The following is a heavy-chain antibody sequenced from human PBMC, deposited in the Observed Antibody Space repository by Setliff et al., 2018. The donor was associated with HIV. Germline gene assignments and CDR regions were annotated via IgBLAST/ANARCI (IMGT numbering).Heavy chain of an antibody. J-gene: IGHJ6*02. CDR3: TRKLAPGHGMDV. CDR2: IKRKSDGGTA. V-gene: IGHV3-15*01. Sequence: PGGSLRLSCAVSGLNFNNAWMSWVRQAPGKGLEWVGRIKRKSDGGTADYAAPVKDRFTISRDDSKGTLYLQMDSLRVEDTTVYYCTRKLAPGHGMDVWGQGTTVTVSS. CDR1: GLNFNNAW. D-gene: IGHD3-3*02.